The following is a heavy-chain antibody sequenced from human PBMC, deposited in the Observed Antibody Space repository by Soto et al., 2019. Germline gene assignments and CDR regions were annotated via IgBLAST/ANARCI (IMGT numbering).Heavy chain of an antibody. V-gene: IGHV1-69*01. CDR2: TIPIIGTT. D-gene: IGHD5-18*01. CDR1: GDTLSTHG. Sequence: QVQLVQSGAEVKKPGSSVKVSCKASGDTLSTHGISWVRQAPGQGLEWMGGTIPIIGTTDYAEKFQGRGTITADESTTTSYMELSSLRPDDTAVYYCAAGDSSDTGDHWGQRTLVTVSS. CDR3: AAGDSSDTGDH. J-gene: IGHJ4*02.